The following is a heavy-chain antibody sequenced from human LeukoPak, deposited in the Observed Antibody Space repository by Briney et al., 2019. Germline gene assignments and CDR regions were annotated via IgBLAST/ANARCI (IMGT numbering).Heavy chain of an antibody. Sequence: PGGSLRLSCAASGFTFSSYVMYWVRQAPGKGLEYVSSISSNGGSTYYANSVKGRFTISRDNSKNTLYLQMGRLRAEDMAVYYCARDQFPGRWLQGGFDFWGQGTLVTVSS. J-gene: IGHJ4*02. CDR2: ISSNGGST. D-gene: IGHD5-24*01. V-gene: IGHV3-64*01. CDR3: ARDQFPGRWLQGGFDF. CDR1: GFTFSSYV.